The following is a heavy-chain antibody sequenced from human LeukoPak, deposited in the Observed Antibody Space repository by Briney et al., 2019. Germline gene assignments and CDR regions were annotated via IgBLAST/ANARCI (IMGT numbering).Heavy chain of an antibody. V-gene: IGHV4-61*02. CDR2: IYTSGST. CDR1: GGSFSSGSYY. D-gene: IGHD5-12*01. CDR3: ARGGYSGYGPNFDY. J-gene: IGHJ4*02. Sequence: SETLSLTCTVSGGSFSSGSYYWSWIRQPAGKGLEWIGRIYTSGSTNYNPSLKSRVTISVDTSKNHCSLKLSSVTAADTAVYYCARGGYSGYGPNFDYWGQGTLVTVSS.